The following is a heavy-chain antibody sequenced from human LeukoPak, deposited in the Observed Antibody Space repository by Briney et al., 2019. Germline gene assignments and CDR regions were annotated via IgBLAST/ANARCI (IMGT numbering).Heavy chain of an antibody. J-gene: IGHJ6*04. CDR3: VKGNGYS. CDR2: FSVTGHRT. V-gene: IGHV3-23*01. D-gene: IGHD6-13*01. Sequence: GGSLRLSCVVSGFSLNNDAMSWVRQAPGKGLEWISGFSVTGHRTYYAGSVKGRFTISREVSRDTLYLQMNSLRVDDTAVYYCVKGNGYSWGKGTTVSVSS. CDR1: GFSLNNDA.